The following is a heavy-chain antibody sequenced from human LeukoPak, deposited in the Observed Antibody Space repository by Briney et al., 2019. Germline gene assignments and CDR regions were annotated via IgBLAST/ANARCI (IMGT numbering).Heavy chain of an antibody. CDR1: GGTFSSYT. CDR3: ARGEGREDIVVVPAAMFDY. Sequence: SVKVSCKASGGTFSSYTISWVRQAPGQGLEWMGRIIPILGIANYAQKFQGRVTITADESTSTAYMELSSLRSEDTAVYYCARGEGREDIVVVPAAMFDYWGQGTLVTVSS. D-gene: IGHD2-2*01. CDR2: IIPILGIA. J-gene: IGHJ4*02. V-gene: IGHV1-69*02.